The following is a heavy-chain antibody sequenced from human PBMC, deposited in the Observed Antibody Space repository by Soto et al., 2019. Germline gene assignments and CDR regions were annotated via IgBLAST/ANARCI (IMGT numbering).Heavy chain of an antibody. V-gene: IGHV3-23*01. CDR3: VKDFRCAD. CDR2: INGDGADT. J-gene: IGHJ4*02. CDR1: GFTFMSNA. Sequence: GGSLRLSCVASGFTFMSNAMSWVRQAPGKALEWVSAINGDGADTYDADSARGRFTIPRDNSKNTRSLQMNSLRHEDTVRYYHVKDFRCADWGQGTQDTVSA. D-gene: IGHD2-8*01.